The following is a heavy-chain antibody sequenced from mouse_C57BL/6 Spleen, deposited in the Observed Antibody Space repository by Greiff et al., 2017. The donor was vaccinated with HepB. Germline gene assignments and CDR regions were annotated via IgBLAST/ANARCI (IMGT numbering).Heavy chain of an antibody. Sequence: QVQLQQPGAELVRPGSSVKLSCKASGYTFTSYWMDWVKQRPGQGLEWIGNIYPSDSETHYNQKFKDKATLTVDKSSSTAYMQLSSLTSEDSAVYYCARRAYDYGSSPWFAYWGQGTLVTVSA. CDR2: IYPSDSET. CDR3: ARRAYDYGSSPWFAY. D-gene: IGHD1-1*01. V-gene: IGHV1-61*01. CDR1: GYTFTSYW. J-gene: IGHJ3*01.